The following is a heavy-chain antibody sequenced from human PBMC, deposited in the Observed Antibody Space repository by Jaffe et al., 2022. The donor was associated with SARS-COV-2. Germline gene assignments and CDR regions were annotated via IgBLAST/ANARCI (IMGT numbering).Heavy chain of an antibody. Sequence: QLQLQESGPGLVKPSETLSLTCTVSGGSISSSSYYWGWIRQPPGKGLEWIGSIYYSGSTYYNPSLKSRVTISVDTSKNQFSLKLSSVTAADTAVYYCARRQNSGYDPFDYWGQGTLVTVSS. J-gene: IGHJ4*02. CDR2: IYYSGST. V-gene: IGHV4-39*01. CDR1: GGSISSSSYY. D-gene: IGHD5-12*01. CDR3: ARRQNSGYDPFDY.